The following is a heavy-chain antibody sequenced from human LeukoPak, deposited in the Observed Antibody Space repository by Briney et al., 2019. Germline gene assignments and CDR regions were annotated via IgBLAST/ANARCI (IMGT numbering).Heavy chain of an antibody. CDR3: ARGHVRSSSWFDP. CDR2: MNPNSGNT. D-gene: IGHD6-13*01. Sequence: ASVKVSCKASGYTFTSYDISWVRQATGQGLEWMGWMNPNSGNTGYAQKLQGRVTMTRNTSISTAYMELSSLRSEDTAVYYCARGHVRSSSWFDPWGQGTLVTVPS. J-gene: IGHJ5*02. V-gene: IGHV1-8*01. CDR1: GYTFTSYD.